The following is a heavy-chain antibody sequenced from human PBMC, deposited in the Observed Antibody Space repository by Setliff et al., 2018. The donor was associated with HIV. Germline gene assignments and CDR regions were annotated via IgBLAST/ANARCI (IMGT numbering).Heavy chain of an antibody. CDR1: GDSISGYY. J-gene: IGHJ4*02. CDR3: ARDQKGYSYGYFDS. D-gene: IGHD5-18*01. CDR2: MHTSGNT. Sequence: SETLSLTCTSSGDSISGYYGSWIRQPAGKGLEWIGRMHTSGNTNYNPSLKSRVTMSVDTSKNQFSLRLSSVTAADTAVYYCARDQKGYSYGYFDSWGQGTLVTVSS. V-gene: IGHV4-4*07.